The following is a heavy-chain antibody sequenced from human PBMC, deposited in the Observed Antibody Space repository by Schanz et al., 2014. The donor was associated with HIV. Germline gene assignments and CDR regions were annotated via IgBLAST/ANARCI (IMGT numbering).Heavy chain of an antibody. J-gene: IGHJ4*02. CDR1: GFTFSDYA. CDR3: ANDPELTTITGYFDS. Sequence: VQLLESGGGLVQPGGSLRLSCEASGFTFSDYALSWVRQAPGKGLEWVSYISSGGTTIYYADSVKGRFTVSRDNAKNSLYLQMNRLRAEDTALYFCANDPELTTITGYFDSWGQGTLVTVSS. V-gene: IGHV3-11*01. CDR2: ISSGGTTI. D-gene: IGHD4-4*01.